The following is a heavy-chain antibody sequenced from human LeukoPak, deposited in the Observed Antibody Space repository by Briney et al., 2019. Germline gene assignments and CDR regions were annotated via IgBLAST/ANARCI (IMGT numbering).Heavy chain of an antibody. J-gene: IGHJ6*03. V-gene: IGHV1-69*05. CDR1: GGAFSSYA. CDR2: IIPIFGTA. Sequence: SVKVSCKASGGAFSSYAISWVRQAPGQGLEWMGRIIPIFGTANYAQKFQGRVAITTDESTSTAYMELSSLRSEDTAVYYCARDLSSAIVGYYYYMDVWGKGTTVTVSS. D-gene: IGHD2-21*01. CDR3: ARDLSSAIVGYYYYMDV.